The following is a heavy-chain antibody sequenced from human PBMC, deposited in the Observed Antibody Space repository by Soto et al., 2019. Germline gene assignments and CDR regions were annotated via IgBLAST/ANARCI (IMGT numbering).Heavy chain of an antibody. D-gene: IGHD3-10*01. J-gene: IGHJ4*02. V-gene: IGHV1-3*01. CDR3: ARKYYYGSGSYYSTPIDYFDY. Sequence: ASVKVSCKASGYTFTSYAMHWVRQAPGQRLEWMGWINAGNGNTKYSQKFQGRVTITRDTSASTAYMELSSLRSEDTAVYYCARKYYYGSGSYYSTPIDYFDYWGQGTLVTVSS. CDR1: GYTFTSYA. CDR2: INAGNGNT.